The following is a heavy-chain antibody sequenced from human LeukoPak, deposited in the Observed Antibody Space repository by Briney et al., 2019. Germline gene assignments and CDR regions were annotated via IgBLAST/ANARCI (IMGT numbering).Heavy chain of an antibody. V-gene: IGHV1-69*04. CDR2: IIPILGIA. Sequence: SVKVSCKASGGTFSSYAISWVRQAPGQGLEWMGRIIPILGIANYAQRFQGRVTITADKSTSTAYMELSSLRSEDTAVYYCASRYDFWSGYYPFDYWGQGTLVTVSS. J-gene: IGHJ4*02. CDR3: ASRYDFWSGYYPFDY. D-gene: IGHD3-3*01. CDR1: GGTFSSYA.